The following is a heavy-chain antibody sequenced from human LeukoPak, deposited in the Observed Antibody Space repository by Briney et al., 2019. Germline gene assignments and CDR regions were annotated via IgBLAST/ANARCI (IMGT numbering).Heavy chain of an antibody. CDR2: INHSGST. J-gene: IGHJ4*02. V-gene: IGHV4-34*01. D-gene: IGHD3-22*01. CDR1: GGSFSGYY. CDR3: ARDHYYDSSGPRGGSDY. Sequence: SETLSLTCAVYGGSFSGYYWSWIRQPPGKGLEWIGEINHSGSTNYNPSLKSRVTISVDTSKNQFSLKLSSVTAADTAVYYCARDHYYDSSGPRGGSDYWGQGTLVTVS.